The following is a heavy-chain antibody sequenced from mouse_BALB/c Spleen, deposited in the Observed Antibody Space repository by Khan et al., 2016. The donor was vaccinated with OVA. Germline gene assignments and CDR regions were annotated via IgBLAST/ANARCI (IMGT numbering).Heavy chain of an antibody. J-gene: IGHJ3*01. CDR2: ISTYYGDT. CDR1: GYTFTDYV. D-gene: IGHD2-10*02. Sequence: QVQLQQSGAELVRPGVSVKISCKGSGYTFTDYVMHWVKQSHAKSIEWIGVISTYYGDTTHNQKFKGKATMTVDKSSSTAYMELARLTSEDSAFYYCVSGIGEYRFAYWGQGTLVTVSA. CDR3: VSGIGEYRFAY. V-gene: IGHV1S137*01.